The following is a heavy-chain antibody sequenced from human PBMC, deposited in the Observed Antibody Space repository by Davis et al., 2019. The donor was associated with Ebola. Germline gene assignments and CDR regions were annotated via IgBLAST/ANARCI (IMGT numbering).Heavy chain of an antibody. CDR3: AKDSYYYGSGSLED. V-gene: IGHV3-30*02. D-gene: IGHD3-10*01. J-gene: IGHJ4*02. CDR2: IRYDGSNK. CDR1: GFTFSSYG. Sequence: GESLKISCAASGFTFSSYGMHWVRQAPGKGLEWVAFIRYDGSNKYYADSVKGRFTISRDNSKNTLYLQMNSLRAEDTAVYYCAKDSYYYGSGSLEDWGQGTLVTVSS.